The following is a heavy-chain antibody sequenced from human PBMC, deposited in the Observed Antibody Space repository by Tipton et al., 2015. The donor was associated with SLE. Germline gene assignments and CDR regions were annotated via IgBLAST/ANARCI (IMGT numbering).Heavy chain of an antibody. V-gene: IGHV4-39*02. Sequence: LRLSCTVSGGSISSSYYWGWIRQSPGKGLEWIGQTNPSGNTNYNPSLKSRVTISVDTSNNQLSLKLTSVTAADTAVYYCARGAKERITLVRVRPYYFDYWGQGSLVTVSS. CDR3: ARGAKERITLVRVRPYYFDY. CDR1: GGSISSSYY. J-gene: IGHJ4*01. D-gene: IGHD3-10*01. CDR2: TNPSGNT.